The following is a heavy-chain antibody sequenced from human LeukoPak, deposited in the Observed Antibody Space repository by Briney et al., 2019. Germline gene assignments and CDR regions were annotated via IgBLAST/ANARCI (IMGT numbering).Heavy chain of an antibody. D-gene: IGHD2-2*01. CDR1: GFTFSSYS. CDR2: ISSSSSYI. CDR3: ARDSGYEKIVVVPAAIHPFDY. J-gene: IGHJ4*02. Sequence: GGSLRLSCAASGFTFSSYSMNWVRQAPGKGLEWVSSISSSSSYIYYADSVKGRFTISRDNAKNSLYLQMNSLRAEDTAVYYCARDSGYEKIVVVPAAIHPFDYWGQGTLVTVSS. V-gene: IGHV3-21*01.